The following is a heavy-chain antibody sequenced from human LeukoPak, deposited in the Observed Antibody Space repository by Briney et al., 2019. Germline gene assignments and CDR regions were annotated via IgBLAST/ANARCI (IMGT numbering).Heavy chain of an antibody. CDR2: IYPGDSDT. J-gene: IGHJ4*02. CDR1: GYSFTSYW. Sequence: GESLKISCKGSGYSFTSYWIGWVRQIPGKGLEWMGIIYPGDSDTRYRPSFQGQVTISADKSISTAYLQRSSLKASDTAMYYCARRRGRLADYWGQGTLVSLSS. D-gene: IGHD1-26*01. CDR3: ARRRGRLADY. V-gene: IGHV5-51*03.